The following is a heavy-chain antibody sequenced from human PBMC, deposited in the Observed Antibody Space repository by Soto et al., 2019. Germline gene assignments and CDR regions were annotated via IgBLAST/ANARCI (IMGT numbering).Heavy chain of an antibody. J-gene: IGHJ4*02. V-gene: IGHV3-64*01. D-gene: IGHD5-12*01. Sequence: EVQLVESGGGLVQPGGSQRLSCAASGFTFSSYAMHWVRQAPGKGLEYVSVISSNGGSTDYANSVKGRFTISRDNSKNPLYLQMGSLRAEETAAYYCARWCRGYSVYALGYWGQGTLVTVSS. CDR1: GFTFSSYA. CDR2: ISSNGGST. CDR3: ARWCRGYSVYALGY.